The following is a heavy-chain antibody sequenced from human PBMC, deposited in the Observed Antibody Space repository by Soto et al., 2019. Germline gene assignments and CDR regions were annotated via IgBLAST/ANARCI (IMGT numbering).Heavy chain of an antibody. CDR1: GGSVSPYY. V-gene: IGHV4-59*02. D-gene: IGHD6-19*01. CDR2: IYYDGTT. Sequence: QVQLQESGPGLVKPSETVSLTCTVSGGSVSPYYWTWVRRPPGKGLEWIAYIYYDGTTNYNPSLKSRVTISLDTSKNQFSFRLTSVTAADTAVYYCARGRHWLDFWGQGSLLTVTS. CDR3: ARGRHWLDF. J-gene: IGHJ4*02.